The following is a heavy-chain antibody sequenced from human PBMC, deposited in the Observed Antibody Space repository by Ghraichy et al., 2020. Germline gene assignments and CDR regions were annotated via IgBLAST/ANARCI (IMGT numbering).Heavy chain of an antibody. CDR2: IYYSGST. Sequence: ESLNISCTVSGGSISSYYWSWIRQPPGKGLEWIGYIYYSGSTNYNPSLKSRVTISVDTSKNQFSLRLSSVTAADTAVYYCAAQYSGSYYQIDYWGQGTLVTVSS. CDR1: GGSISSYY. CDR3: AAQYSGSYYQIDY. J-gene: IGHJ4*02. D-gene: IGHD1-26*01. V-gene: IGHV4-59*01.